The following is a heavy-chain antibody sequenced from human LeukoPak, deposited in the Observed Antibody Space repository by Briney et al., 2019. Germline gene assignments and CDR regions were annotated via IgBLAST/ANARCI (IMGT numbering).Heavy chain of an antibody. J-gene: IGHJ4*02. CDR2: IYYSGST. D-gene: IGHD6-13*01. Sequence: SETLSLTCTVSGGSISSSSYYWGWIRQPPGKGLEWIGSIYYSGSTYYNPSLKSRVTISVDTSKNQFSLKLSSVTAADTAVYYCARERKGYSSSWSYYFDYWGQGTLVTVSS. V-gene: IGHV4-39*07. CDR1: GGSISSSSYY. CDR3: ARERKGYSSSWSYYFDY.